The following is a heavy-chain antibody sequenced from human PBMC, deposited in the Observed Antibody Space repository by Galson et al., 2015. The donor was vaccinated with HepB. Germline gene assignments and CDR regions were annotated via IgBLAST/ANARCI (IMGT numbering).Heavy chain of an antibody. Sequence: SETLSLTCTVSGGSISSSSYYWGWIRQPPGKGLEWIGSIYYSGSTYYNPSLKSRVTISVDTSKNQFSLKLSSVTAADTAVYYCARDRVAVAGTWLIDGMDVWGQGTTVTVSS. D-gene: IGHD6-19*01. J-gene: IGHJ6*02. V-gene: IGHV4-39*07. CDR3: ARDRVAVAGTWLIDGMDV. CDR1: GGSISSSSYY. CDR2: IYYSGST.